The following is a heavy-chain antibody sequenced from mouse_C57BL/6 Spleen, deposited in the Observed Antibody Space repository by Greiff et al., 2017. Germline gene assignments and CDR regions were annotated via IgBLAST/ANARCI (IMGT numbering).Heavy chain of an antibody. Sequence: QVQLQQPGAELVMPGASVKLSCKASGYTFTSYWMHWVKQRPGQGLEWIGEIDPSDSYTNYNQKFKGKSTLTVDKSSSTAYMQLSSLTSEDSAVYDCARGNDYDDYAMDYWGQGTSVTVSS. V-gene: IGHV1-69*01. D-gene: IGHD2-4*01. CDR2: IDPSDSYT. CDR1: GYTFTSYW. CDR3: ARGNDYDDYAMDY. J-gene: IGHJ4*01.